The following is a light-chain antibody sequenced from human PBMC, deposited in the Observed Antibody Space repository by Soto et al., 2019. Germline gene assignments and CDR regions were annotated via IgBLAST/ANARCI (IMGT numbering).Light chain of an antibody. Sequence: DLQMTPSPPSLSASVGDKFTITCRASQNNNWYLSWYQQGPGKAPKRLIYAASRLQSGVPAMFSGSGSGTDFNFTIAGLQPEDFATFYCQQSYSAPLTFGGGTKVELK. V-gene: IGKV1-39*01. CDR1: QNNNWY. J-gene: IGKJ4*01. CDR3: QQSYSAPLT. CDR2: AAS.